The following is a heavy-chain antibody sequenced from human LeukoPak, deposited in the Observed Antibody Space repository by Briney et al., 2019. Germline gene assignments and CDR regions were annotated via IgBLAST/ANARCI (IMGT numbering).Heavy chain of an antibody. Sequence: SETLSLTCTVSGGSISSSSYYWGWIRQPPGKGLEWIGSIYYSGSTYYNPSLKSRVTISVDTSKNQFSLKLSSVTAADTAVYYCARAPSYYDSSGYYYGWFDPWGQGTLVTVSS. V-gene: IGHV4-39*07. CDR2: IYYSGST. CDR3: ARAPSYYDSSGYYYGWFDP. J-gene: IGHJ5*02. D-gene: IGHD3-22*01. CDR1: GGSISSSSYY.